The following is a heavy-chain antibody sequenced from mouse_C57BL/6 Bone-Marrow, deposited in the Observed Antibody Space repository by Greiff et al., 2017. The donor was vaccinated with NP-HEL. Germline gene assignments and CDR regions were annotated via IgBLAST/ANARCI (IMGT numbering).Heavy chain of an antibody. CDR1: GYTFTSYW. J-gene: IGHJ2*01. CDR3: KGTHYYGSSSVDY. Sequence: VQLQQSGTVLARPGASVKMSCKTSGYTFTSYWMHWVKQRPGQGLEWIGAIYPGNSDTSYKQKFKGKAKLTADTSASTAYMELSSLTNEDPAGYSCKGTHYYGSSSVDYWGQGTTLTVSS. V-gene: IGHV1-5*01. CDR2: IYPGNSDT. D-gene: IGHD1-1*01.